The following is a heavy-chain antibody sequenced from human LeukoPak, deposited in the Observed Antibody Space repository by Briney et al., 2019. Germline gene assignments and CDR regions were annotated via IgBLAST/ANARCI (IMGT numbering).Heavy chain of an antibody. CDR3: TRERRGSYYAFES. V-gene: IGHV3-11*05. J-gene: IGHJ4*02. Sequence: PGGLMRLSCAASGFSVSDYSISWIRQSPGKGPEWISYVMSGRGSTNYADSVKGRFTISRDNAKNSVALQLDGLRADDTAVYFCTRERRGSYYAFESWGQGTLVTVSS. CDR2: VMSGRGST. CDR1: GFSVSDYS. D-gene: IGHD3-16*01.